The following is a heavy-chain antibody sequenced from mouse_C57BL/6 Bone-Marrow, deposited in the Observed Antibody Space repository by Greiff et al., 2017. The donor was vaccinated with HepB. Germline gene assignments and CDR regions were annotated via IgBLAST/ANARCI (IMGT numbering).Heavy chain of an antibody. CDR2: IYPRRGNT. V-gene: IGHV1-81*01. Sequence: LVESGAELARPGASVKLSCKASGYTFTSYGISWVKQRTGQGLEWIGEIYPRRGNTYYNEKFKGKATLTADKSSSTAYMELRSLTSEDSAVYFCARSRWLLRFCYFDYWGQGTTLTVSS. J-gene: IGHJ2*01. CDR1: GYTFTSYG. CDR3: ARSRWLLRFCYFDY. D-gene: IGHD2-3*01.